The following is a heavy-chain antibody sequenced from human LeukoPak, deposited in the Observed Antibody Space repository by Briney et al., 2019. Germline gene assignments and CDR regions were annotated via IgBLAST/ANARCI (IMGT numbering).Heavy chain of an antibody. J-gene: IGHJ4*02. CDR1: GGTFSSYA. CDR3: ARELHVERDDY. V-gene: IGHV1-18*01. Sequence: ASVKVSCKASGGTFSSYAISWVRQAPGQGLEWMGWISANDGKTHYSERHQGRVTMSTDTVASTAYMELRSLRSDDTAVYYCARELHVERDDYWGQGTLVTVSS. CDR2: ISANDGKT. D-gene: IGHD1-1*01.